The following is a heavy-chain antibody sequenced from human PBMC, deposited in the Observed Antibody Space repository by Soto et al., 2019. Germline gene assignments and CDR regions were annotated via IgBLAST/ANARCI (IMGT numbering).Heavy chain of an antibody. J-gene: IGHJ4*02. CDR2: IYYSGST. CDR3: ASYGSGSYPNDY. Sequence: PSETLSLTCAVFGGSFSGYYWNWIRQPPGKGLEWIGSIYYSGSTYYNPSLKSRVTISVDTSKNQFSLKLSSVTAADTAVYYCASYGSGSYPNDYWGQGTLVNVS. V-gene: IGHV4-34*01. D-gene: IGHD3-10*01. CDR1: GGSFSGYY.